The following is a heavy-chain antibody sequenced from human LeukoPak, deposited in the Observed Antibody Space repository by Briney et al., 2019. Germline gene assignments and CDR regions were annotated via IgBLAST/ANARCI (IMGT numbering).Heavy chain of an antibody. Sequence: ASVKVSCTTSGYTFTGYYIHWVPQAPGQGLEWMGWINPNSGGTNYAQKFQGRVTMTRDTSISTAYMELSRLRSDDTAVYYCGLEAPPNGTVTTADRGNYWGQGTLVTVSS. J-gene: IGHJ4*02. V-gene: IGHV1-2*02. CDR1: GYTFTGYY. CDR2: INPNSGGT. D-gene: IGHD4-17*01. CDR3: GLEAPPNGTVTTADRGNY.